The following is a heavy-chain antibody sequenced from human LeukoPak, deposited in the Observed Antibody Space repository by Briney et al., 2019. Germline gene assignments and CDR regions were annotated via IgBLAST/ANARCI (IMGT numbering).Heavy chain of an antibody. D-gene: IGHD2-2*02. J-gene: IGHJ4*02. CDR2: ISYDGSNK. Sequence: GGSLRLSCAASGSTFSSYAMHWVRQAPGKGLEWVAVISYDGSNKYYADSVKGRFTISRDNSKNTLYLQMNSLSAEDTAVYYCARGYCSSTSCYTSGYWGQGTLVTVSS. CDR3: ARGYCSSTSCYTSGY. CDR1: GSTFSSYA. V-gene: IGHV3-30-3*01.